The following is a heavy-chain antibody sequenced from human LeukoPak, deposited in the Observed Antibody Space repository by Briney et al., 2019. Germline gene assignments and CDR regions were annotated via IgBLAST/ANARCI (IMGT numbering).Heavy chain of an antibody. CDR1: GFTFDYYA. J-gene: IGHJ2*01. D-gene: IGHD7-27*01. CDR3: AKDGANLYWGSPIYWYFDL. CDR2: ISGDGGST. V-gene: IGHV3-43*02. Sequence: PGGSLRLSCAASGFTFDYYAMHWVRQAPGKCLEWVSLISGDGGSTYYADSVKGRFTISRDNSKNSLYLQMNSLRTEDTALYYCAKDGANLYWGSPIYWYFDLWGRGTLVTVSS.